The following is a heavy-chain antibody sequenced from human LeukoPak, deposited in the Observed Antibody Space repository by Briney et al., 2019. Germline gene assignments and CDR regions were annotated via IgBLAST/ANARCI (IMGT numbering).Heavy chain of an antibody. CDR3: ARDSVLLWFGELIRPDYFDY. Sequence: SETLSLTCTVSGGSISSYYWSWIRQPPGKGLEWIGYIYYSGSTNYNPSLKSRVTISVDTSKNQFSLKLSSVTAADTAVYYCARDSVLLWFGELIRPDYFDYWGQGTLVTVSS. D-gene: IGHD3-10*01. V-gene: IGHV4-59*12. J-gene: IGHJ4*02. CDR2: IYYSGST. CDR1: GGSISSYY.